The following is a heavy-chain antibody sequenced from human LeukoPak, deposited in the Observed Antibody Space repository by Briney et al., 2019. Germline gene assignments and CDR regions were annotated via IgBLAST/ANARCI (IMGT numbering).Heavy chain of an antibody. CDR3: ARGMYSSSLDY. CDR2: IYSGGST. D-gene: IGHD6-13*01. CDR1: GFTVSSNY. Sequence: TGGSLRLSCAASGFTVSSNYMSWVRQAPVQGLEWVSVIYSGGSTYYADSVKGRFTISRDNSKNTLYLQMNSLRAEDTAVYYCARGMYSSSLDYWGQGTLVTVSS. J-gene: IGHJ4*02. V-gene: IGHV3-53*01.